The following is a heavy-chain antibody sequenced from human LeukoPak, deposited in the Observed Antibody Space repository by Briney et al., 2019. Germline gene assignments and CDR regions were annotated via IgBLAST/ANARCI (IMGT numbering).Heavy chain of an antibody. V-gene: IGHV1-46*01. Sequence: ASVKVSCKASGYTLTYYYMHWVRQAPGQGLEWVGIINPRGGSPTFAQKFQGRVTVTTDTSTSTVYTELSSLRSEDTAVYYCARAGYYDVSGDRLYYLENWGQGTPVTVSS. CDR1: GYTLTYYY. CDR3: ARAGYYDVSGDRLYYLEN. CDR2: INPRGGSP. D-gene: IGHD3-22*01. J-gene: IGHJ4*02.